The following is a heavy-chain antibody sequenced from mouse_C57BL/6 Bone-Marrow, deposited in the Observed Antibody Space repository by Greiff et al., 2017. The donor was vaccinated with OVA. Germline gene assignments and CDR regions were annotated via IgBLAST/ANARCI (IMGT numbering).Heavy chain of an antibody. V-gene: IGHV5-6*01. CDR2: ISSGGGYT. J-gene: IGHJ3*01. CDR1: GFTFSSYG. D-gene: IGHD2-4*01. Sequence: EVQVVESGGDLVKPGGSLKLSCAASGFTFSSYGMSWVRQTPDKRLEWVATISSGGGYTYYPDSVKGRFTISRDNAKNTLYLQMSSLKSEDTAMYYCARLPYDYDGFAYWGQGTLVTVSA. CDR3: ARLPYDYDGFAY.